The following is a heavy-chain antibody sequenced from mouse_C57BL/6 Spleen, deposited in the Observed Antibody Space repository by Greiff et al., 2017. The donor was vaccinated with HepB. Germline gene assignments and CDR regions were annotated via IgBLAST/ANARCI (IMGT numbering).Heavy chain of an antibody. CDR3: TRSPYYGSSYDAWFAY. CDR2: IDPETGGT. CDR1: GYTFTDYE. V-gene: IGHV1-15*01. J-gene: IGHJ3*01. D-gene: IGHD1-1*01. Sequence: QVQLQQSGAELVRPGASVTLSCKASGYTFTDYEMHWVKQTPVHGLEWIGAIDPETGGTAYNQKFKGKAILTADKSSSTAYMELRSLTSEDSAVYYCTRSPYYGSSYDAWFAYWGQGTLVTVSA.